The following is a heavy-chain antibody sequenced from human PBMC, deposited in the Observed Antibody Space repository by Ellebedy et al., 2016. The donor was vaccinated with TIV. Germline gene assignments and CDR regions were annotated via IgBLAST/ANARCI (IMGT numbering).Heavy chain of an antibody. CDR3: ARDDDSGWPIGDY. D-gene: IGHD6-19*01. CDR2: IDSDSDSI. CDR1: GFTFSTYR. Sequence: GGSLRLXCVASGFTFSTYRMNWVRQAPGMGLEWLSYIDSDSDSIYYAHSVKGRFTISRDNAKNSLYLQMSSLRAEDTAVYYCARDDDSGWPIGDYWGQGTLVTVSS. V-gene: IGHV3-48*04. J-gene: IGHJ4*02.